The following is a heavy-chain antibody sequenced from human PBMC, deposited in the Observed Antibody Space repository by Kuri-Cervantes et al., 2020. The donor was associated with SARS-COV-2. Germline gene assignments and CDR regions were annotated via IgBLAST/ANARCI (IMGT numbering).Heavy chain of an antibody. J-gene: IGHJ4*02. V-gene: IGHV3-7*01. CDR3: VRALGAAEADF. CDR2: INQDGSAR. Sequence: GESLKISCAASGFTFSNAWMSWVRQAPGKGLEWVANINQDGSARYCGESVQGRFTISRDNAKNSLYLQMNSLRGEDTALYYCVRALGAAEADFWGRGTLVTVSS. CDR1: GFTFSNAW. D-gene: IGHD1-26*01.